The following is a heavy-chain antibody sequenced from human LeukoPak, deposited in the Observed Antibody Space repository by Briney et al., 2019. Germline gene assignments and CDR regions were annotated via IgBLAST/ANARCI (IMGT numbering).Heavy chain of an antibody. Sequence: GGSLRLSCAASGFTFSSYAMSWVRQAPGKGLEWVSTISASGGRTYYTDSVKGRFTISRDNSQNTLYLQMNSLRAEDTALYYCAKRIDANYYDSSGGQGTLVTVSS. CDR2: ISASGGRT. V-gene: IGHV3-23*01. D-gene: IGHD3-22*01. J-gene: IGHJ4*02. CDR3: AKRIDANYYDSS. CDR1: GFTFSSYA.